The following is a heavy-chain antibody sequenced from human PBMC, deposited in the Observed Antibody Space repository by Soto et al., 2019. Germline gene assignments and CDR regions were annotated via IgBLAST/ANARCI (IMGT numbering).Heavy chain of an antibody. J-gene: IGHJ3*02. Sequence: QVQLVQSGAEVKKPGSSVKVSCKASGGTFSSYTISWVRQAPGQGLEWVGRIIPILVIANYAQKFQGRVTITADKTTSTAYMELSSLRSEDTAVYYCARDVYSYDSGGYYAPFHISGQGTMVTVSS. D-gene: IGHD3-22*01. CDR2: IIPILVIA. CDR3: ARDVYSYDSGGYYAPFHI. V-gene: IGHV1-69*08. CDR1: GGTFSSYT.